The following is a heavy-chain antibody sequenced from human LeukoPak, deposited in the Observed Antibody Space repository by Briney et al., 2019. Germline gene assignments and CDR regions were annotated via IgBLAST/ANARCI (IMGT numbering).Heavy chain of an antibody. CDR2: ISCYNGIR. D-gene: IGHD1-26*01. Sequence: ASVKVSCKASGYTFCSYGISWVRQDPGQPLEWIGWISCYNGIRSYAQKREGRGTMATDTSTTAAYTELRRLRYDDTAVYYCARGDYRGSYYYFDYWGQGTLDTV. V-gene: IGHV1-18*01. CDR1: GYTFCSYG. CDR3: ARGDYRGSYYYFDY. J-gene: IGHJ4*02.